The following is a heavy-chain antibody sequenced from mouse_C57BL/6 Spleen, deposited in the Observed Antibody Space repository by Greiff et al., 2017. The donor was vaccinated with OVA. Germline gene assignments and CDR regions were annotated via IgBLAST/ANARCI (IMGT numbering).Heavy chain of an antibody. CDR2: IYTGGGSN. V-gene: IGHV1-55*01. CDR1: GYTFTSYW. J-gene: IGHJ1*03. Sequence: QVQLQQPGAELVKPGASVTMSCTASGYTFTSYWITWVQQSPGQGLEWIGVIYTGGGSNKYNEKFKSKATLTVDPSSSTAYMPRSSLTSEDSAVYYCSRWLTEDWYFDVWGTGTTVTVSS. D-gene: IGHD2-2*01. CDR3: SRWLTEDWYFDV.